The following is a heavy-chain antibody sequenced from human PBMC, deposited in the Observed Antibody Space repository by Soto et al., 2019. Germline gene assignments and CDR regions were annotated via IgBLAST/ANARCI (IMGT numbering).Heavy chain of an antibody. CDR2: IIPIFGTA. J-gene: IGHJ6*02. V-gene: IGHV1-69*13. CDR3: ARSVVPAAFVHSGNYGMDV. D-gene: IGHD2-2*01. CDR1: GGTFSSYA. Sequence: ASVKVSCKASGGTFSSYAISWVRQAPGQGLEWMGGIIPIFGTANYAQKFQGRVTITADESTSTAYMELSSLRSEDTAVYYCARSVVPAAFVHSGNYGMDVWGQGTTVTVSS.